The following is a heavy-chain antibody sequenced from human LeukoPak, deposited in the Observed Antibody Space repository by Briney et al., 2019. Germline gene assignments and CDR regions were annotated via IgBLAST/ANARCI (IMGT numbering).Heavy chain of an antibody. CDR2: ISSSGDKI. J-gene: IGHJ5*02. D-gene: IGHD2-2*01. CDR1: GLTFSSYE. CDR3: ARGHQPQYTSTWDNWFDP. V-gene: IGHV3-48*03. Sequence: GGSLRLSCAASGLTFSSYEMNWVRQAPGKGLQWVSYISSSGDKIYYANSVKGRFTISRDNAKNSLYLQMNSLRAEDTAIYYCARGHQPQYTSTWDNWFDPWGQGTRVTVSS.